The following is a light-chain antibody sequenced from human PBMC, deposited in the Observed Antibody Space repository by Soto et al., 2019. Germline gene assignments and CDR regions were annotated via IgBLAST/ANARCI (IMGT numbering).Light chain of an antibody. Sequence: QSALTQPASVSGSRGQSITISCTGTSSNIGSYNFVSWYRQYPGKAPELIIYEVSQRPSTFFNRFSGSKSGNTASLTVSGLQSVDEADYYCCSYAGNNTLVFGGGTKVTVL. J-gene: IGLJ3*02. CDR2: EVS. V-gene: IGLV2-23*02. CDR3: CSYAGNNTLV. CDR1: SSNIGSYNF.